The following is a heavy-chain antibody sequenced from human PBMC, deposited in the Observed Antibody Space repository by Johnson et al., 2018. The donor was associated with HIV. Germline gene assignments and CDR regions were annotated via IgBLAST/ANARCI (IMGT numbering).Heavy chain of an antibody. CDR3: AKDRTSWGFDAFDL. CDR2: VWYDGGNK. J-gene: IGHJ3*01. D-gene: IGHD3-16*01. V-gene: IGHV3-33*06. CDR1: GFTFSNYG. Sequence: QVQLVESGGGVVQPGRSLRLSCVASGFTFSNYGMHWVRQAPGKGLEWVALVWYDGGNKYYADSVKGRFTIFRDNSENTMYLQMNSLRVEDPAVYFCAKDRTSWGFDAFDLWGQGTMVTVSS.